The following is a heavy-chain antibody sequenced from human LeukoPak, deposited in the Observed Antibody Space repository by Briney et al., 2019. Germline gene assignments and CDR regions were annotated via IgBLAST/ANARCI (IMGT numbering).Heavy chain of an antibody. J-gene: IGHJ4*02. Sequence: TGGSLRLSCAASGFTVSSDYMSWVRQAPGKGLEWVSVIYSGGNTYYADSEKGRFTISRDNSKNTLYLQMNSLRAEDTAVYYCASASAAIRRIYFDYWGEGTLVTVSS. D-gene: IGHD2-21*01. CDR1: GFTVSSDY. CDR3: ASASAAIRRIYFDY. CDR2: IYSGGNT. V-gene: IGHV3-53*01.